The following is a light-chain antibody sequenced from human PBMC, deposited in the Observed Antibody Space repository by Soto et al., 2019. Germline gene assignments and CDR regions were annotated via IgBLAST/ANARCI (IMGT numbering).Light chain of an antibody. CDR2: GAS. Sequence: EIVMTQSPATLSVSPGGRATFSCRASQSVSSNLAWYQQKPGQAPRLLIYGASTRATGVPARFGGSGSGTVFTLTISSLQSEDSAVYYCQQYNDWPGGTFGQGTKLDSK. V-gene: IGKV3-15*01. CDR1: QSVSSN. CDR3: QQYNDWPGGT. J-gene: IGKJ2*01.